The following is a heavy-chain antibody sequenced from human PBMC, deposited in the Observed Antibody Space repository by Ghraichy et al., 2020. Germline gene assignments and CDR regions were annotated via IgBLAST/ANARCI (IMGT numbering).Heavy chain of an antibody. CDR1: GFSLSTSGVG. D-gene: IGHD2-15*01. Sequence: SGPTLVKPTQTLTLTCTFSGFSLSTSGVGVGWIRQPPGKALEWLALIYWNDDKRYSPSLKSRLTITKDTSKNQVVLTMTNMDPVDTATYYCAHRGYCSGGSCYSGGFSHLSWFDPWGQGTLVTVSS. CDR2: IYWNDDK. CDR3: AHRGYCSGGSCYSGGFSHLSWFDP. V-gene: IGHV2-5*01. J-gene: IGHJ5*02.